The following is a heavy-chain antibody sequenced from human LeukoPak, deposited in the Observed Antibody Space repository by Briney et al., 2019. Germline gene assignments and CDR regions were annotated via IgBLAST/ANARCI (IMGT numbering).Heavy chain of an antibody. CDR3: ARVGDGLNDAFDM. CDR1: GYIFTGYF. Sequence: ASVKVSCKASGYIFTGYFMNWVRQAPGQGPEWMGRINPKTGGTNYAQKFQGRVTMTRDTSITTGYMELSRLRSDDTAVYYCARVGDGLNDAFDMWGQGTLVTVSS. V-gene: IGHV1-2*06. D-gene: IGHD5-24*01. CDR2: INPKTGGT. J-gene: IGHJ3*02.